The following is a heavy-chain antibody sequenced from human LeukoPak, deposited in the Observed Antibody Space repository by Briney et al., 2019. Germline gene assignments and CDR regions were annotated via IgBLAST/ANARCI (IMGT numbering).Heavy chain of an antibody. V-gene: IGHV4-39*01. CDR1: GFTFSSYW. CDR3: ARHLDHYDILTGYYRLGFAFDI. J-gene: IGHJ3*02. Sequence: GSLRLSCAASGFTFSSYWMSWVRQPPGKGLEWIGCIYYSGSTYYNPSLKSRVTISVDTSKNQFSLKLSSVTAADTAVYYCARHLDHYDILTGYYRLGFAFDIWGQGTMVTVSS. CDR2: IYYSGST. D-gene: IGHD3-9*01.